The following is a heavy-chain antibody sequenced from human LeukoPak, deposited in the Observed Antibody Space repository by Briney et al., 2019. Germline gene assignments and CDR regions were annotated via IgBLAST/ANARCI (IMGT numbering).Heavy chain of an antibody. Sequence: PGGSLRLSCAASGFTFSGYAMTWVRQPPGKGLEWVSGITGSGASTHYADSVKGRFTISRDNSKNIVYLQMNSLRAEDTAIYYCATYRQVLLPFESWGQGTLVTVSS. J-gene: IGHJ4*02. CDR1: GFTFSGYA. CDR3: ATYRQVLLPFES. CDR2: ITGSGAST. D-gene: IGHD2-8*02. V-gene: IGHV3-23*01.